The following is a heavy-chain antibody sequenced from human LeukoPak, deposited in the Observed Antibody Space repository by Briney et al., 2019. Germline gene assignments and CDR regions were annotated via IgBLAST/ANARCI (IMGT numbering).Heavy chain of an antibody. CDR2: IYPDDSDT. J-gene: IGHJ5*02. V-gene: IGHV5-51*01. CDR3: ARHRRVYCSSTNCQGWFGT. D-gene: IGHD2-2*01. Sequence: PGEPLRISCKGSGYSFTSYWSGWVRQMPGKGLEGLGIIYPDDSDTTYSPSFQGQVTISADNSIGTAYLQWSSLKAWDTAMYYCARHRRVYCSSTNCQGWFGTWGQGTLVTVSS. CDR1: GYSFTSYW.